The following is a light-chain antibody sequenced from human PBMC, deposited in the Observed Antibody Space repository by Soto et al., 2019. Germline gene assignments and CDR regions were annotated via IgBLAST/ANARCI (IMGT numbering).Light chain of an antibody. V-gene: IGKV3-15*01. Sequence: EIVMTQSPATLSVSPGERATLSCRASQSLSSNLAWYQQKPGQAPRLLIYGASTRATGIPARFSGSGSGTEFTLTISRLEPEDFAMYYCQQYRTFGQGTKVDIK. CDR3: QQYRT. CDR1: QSLSSN. J-gene: IGKJ1*01. CDR2: GAS.